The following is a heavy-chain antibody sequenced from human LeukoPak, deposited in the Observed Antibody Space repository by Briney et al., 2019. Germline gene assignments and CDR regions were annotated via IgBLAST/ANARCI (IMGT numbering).Heavy chain of an antibody. CDR1: GYSISSGYY. D-gene: IGHD2-15*01. CDR2: IYHSGRT. J-gene: IGHJ3*02. V-gene: IGHV4-38-2*02. CDR3: ARILGAYCSGGSCPDAFDI. Sequence: SETLSLTCTVSGYSISSGYYWGWIRQPPGKGLEWIGNIYHSGRTYYNPSLKSRVTISVDTSKNHFSLKLSSATAADTAVFYCARILGAYCSGGSCPDAFDIWGQGTMVTVSS.